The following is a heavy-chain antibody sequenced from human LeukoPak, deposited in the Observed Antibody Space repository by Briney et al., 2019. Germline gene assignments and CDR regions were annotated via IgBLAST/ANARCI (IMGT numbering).Heavy chain of an antibody. CDR2: ISYDGSNK. CDR1: GFTFSSYA. V-gene: IGHV3-30*04. Sequence: GGSLRLSCAASGFTFSSYAMHWVRQAPGKGLEWVAVISYDGSNKYYADSVKGRFTISRDNSKNTLYLQMNSLRAEDTAVYYCARDSGGFDIWGQGTMVTVSS. CDR3: ARDSGGFDI. J-gene: IGHJ3*02. D-gene: IGHD3-10*01.